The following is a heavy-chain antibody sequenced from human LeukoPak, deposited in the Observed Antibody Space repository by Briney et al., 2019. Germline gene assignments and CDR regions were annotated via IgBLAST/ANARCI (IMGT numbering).Heavy chain of an antibody. CDR3: ARVEWGVVNWFDP. CDR2: IYYSGST. D-gene: IGHD3-16*01. CDR1: GGSISSYY. Sequence: SETLSLTCTVSGGSISSYYWSWIRQPPGKGPEWIGYIYYSGSTNYNPSLKSRVTISVDTSKNQFSLKLSSVTAADTAVYYCARVEWGVVNWFDPWGQGTLVAVSS. V-gene: IGHV4-59*01. J-gene: IGHJ5*02.